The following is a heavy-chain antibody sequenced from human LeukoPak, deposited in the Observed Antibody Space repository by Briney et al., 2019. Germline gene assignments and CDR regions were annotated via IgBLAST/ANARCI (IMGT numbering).Heavy chain of an antibody. CDR2: MSGGGTT. D-gene: IGHD1-1*01. J-gene: IGHJ4*02. CDR3: ATGGISTTGLEC. CDR1: GFTFSSYW. Sequence: PGGSLRLSCAASGFTFSSYWMIWVRQAPGKGLEWVSSMSGGGTTYYAGSVKGRFTISRDISKSTLFLQMNSLRAEDTAVYYCATGGISTTGLECWGQGTLVTVSS. V-gene: IGHV3-23*01.